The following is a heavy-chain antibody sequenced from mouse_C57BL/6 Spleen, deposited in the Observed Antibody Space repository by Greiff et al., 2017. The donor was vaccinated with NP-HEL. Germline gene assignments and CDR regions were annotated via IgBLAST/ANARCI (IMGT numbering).Heavy chain of an antibody. J-gene: IGHJ1*03. CDR1: GFTFSDYG. Sequence: EVKLMESGGGLVKPGGSLKLSCAASGFTFSDYGMHWVRQAPEKGLEWVAYISSGSSTIYYADTVKGRFTISRDNAKNTLFLQMTSLRSEDTAMYYCARNAAGYFDVWGTGTTVTVSS. V-gene: IGHV5-17*01. CDR2: ISSGSSTI. CDR3: ARNAAGYFDV.